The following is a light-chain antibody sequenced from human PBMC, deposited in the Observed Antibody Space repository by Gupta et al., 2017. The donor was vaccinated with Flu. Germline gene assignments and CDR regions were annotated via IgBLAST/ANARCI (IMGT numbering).Light chain of an antibody. CDR3: ETWDIGTQV. CDR2: LEGSGSY. Sequence: VKITCTVTSGSSTDNSAWDQQQPGKAPRYLMKLEGSGSYNKGSGVPDRFSGSSSGADHYLTISNLQAEDEDDYYCETWDIGTQVFGGGTKLTVL. V-gene: IGLV4-60*03. CDR1: SGSSTDN. J-gene: IGLJ3*02.